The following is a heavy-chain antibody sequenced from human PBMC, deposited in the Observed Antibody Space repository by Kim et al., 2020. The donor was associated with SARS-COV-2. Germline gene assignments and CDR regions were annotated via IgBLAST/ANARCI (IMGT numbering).Heavy chain of an antibody. V-gene: IGHV3-48*02. D-gene: IGHD2-15*01. Sequence: GGSLRLSCAASGFTFSRNTMNWVRQAPGKGLEWVSYISSTIGAIYYADSVKGRFTVSRDNAKHSVYLQMNSLRDEDTAVYYCAIDLSDGGTYYNYVDSWGQGARVTVSS. J-gene: IGHJ4*02. CDR3: AIDLSDGGTYYNYVDS. CDR2: ISSTIGAI. CDR1: GFTFSRNT.